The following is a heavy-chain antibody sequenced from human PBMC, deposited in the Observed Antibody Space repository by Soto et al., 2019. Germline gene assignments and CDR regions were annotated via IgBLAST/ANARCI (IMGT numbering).Heavy chain of an antibody. CDR3: ARENKDVNKSTSISSGFHGMDV. V-gene: IGHV3-21*01. CDR2: ISTSSSFI. D-gene: IGHD2-2*01. Sequence: GGSLRLSCEGSGFTFRSHSMNWFRQAPGRGLEWVASISTSSSFIYYGDSVRGRFIISRDNAKNSLDLQMDSLRVEDTAVYYCARENKDVNKSTSISSGFHGMDVWGQGITVTVSS. CDR1: GFTFRSHS. J-gene: IGHJ6*02.